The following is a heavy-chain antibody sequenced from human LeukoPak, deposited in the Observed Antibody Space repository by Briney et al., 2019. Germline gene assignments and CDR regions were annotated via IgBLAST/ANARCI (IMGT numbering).Heavy chain of an antibody. V-gene: IGHV3-21*01. CDR3: AKGSSGWFDY. CDR2: ISSSSDYI. CDR1: GFTFSNYY. Sequence: GGSLRLSCAASGFTFSNYYMNWVRQAPGKGLEWVSSISSSSDYIYYADSVKGRFTISRDNAKNSLYLQINSLRAEDTAVYYCAKGSSGWFDYWGPGTLVTVSS. J-gene: IGHJ4*02. D-gene: IGHD6-19*01.